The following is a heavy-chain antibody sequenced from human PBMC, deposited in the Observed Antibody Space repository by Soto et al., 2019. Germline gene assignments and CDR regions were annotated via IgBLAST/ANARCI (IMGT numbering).Heavy chain of an antibody. CDR1: GFTFRSFG. J-gene: IGHJ5*01. CDR2: TSGSVSST. CDR3: AKGEYCTGGNCYFEYDSSRYSIPKWFHS. D-gene: IGHD2-15*01. Sequence: EVYLVESGGGVVKPGESLRLSCVASGFTFRSFGMNWVRQAPGKGLEWVAGTSGSVSSTYYADSVKGRFTMSRDNSNNTVYLRVKSLRFDDTAVYYCAKGEYCTGGNCYFEYDSSRYSIPKWFHSWGQGALVTVSS. V-gene: IGHV3-23*04.